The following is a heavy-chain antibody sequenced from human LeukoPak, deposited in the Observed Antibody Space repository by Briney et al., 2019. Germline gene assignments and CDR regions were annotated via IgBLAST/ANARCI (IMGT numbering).Heavy chain of an antibody. Sequence: SETLSLTCTVSGGSISSNYWNWIRQPPGKGLEWIGYIYYSGSTNYNPSLKSRVTISVDTSKNQFSLKLNSVTAADTAVYYCAKDVARSMDVWGKGTTVTISS. D-gene: IGHD5-12*01. CDR3: AKDVARSMDV. CDR1: GGSISSNY. CDR2: IYYSGST. J-gene: IGHJ6*04. V-gene: IGHV4-59*01.